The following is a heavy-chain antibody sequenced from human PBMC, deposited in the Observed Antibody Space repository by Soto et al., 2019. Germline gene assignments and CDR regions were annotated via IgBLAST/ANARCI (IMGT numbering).Heavy chain of an antibody. V-gene: IGHV1-3*01. J-gene: IGHJ6*02. CDR1: GYTFSTYV. CDR2: LNAGNDNT. D-gene: IGHD3-3*01. CDR3: ARVGQNYYGMDV. Sequence: ASVKVSCKASGYTFSTYVMHWVRQAPGQRLEWMGWLNAGNDNTEYSQKLQGRVTITRDTSASTVYMELSSLSSEDTAVYYCARVGQNYYGMDVWGQGTTVTVSS.